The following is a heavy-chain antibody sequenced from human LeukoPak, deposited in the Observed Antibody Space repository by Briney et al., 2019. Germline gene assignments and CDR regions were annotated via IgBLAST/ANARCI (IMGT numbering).Heavy chain of an antibody. Sequence: GGSLRLSCAASGFTFNNYWMSWVRQAPGKGLEWVSGISGSGGRTHYAESVKGRFTISRDNSKNTLYLQMNSLRAEDAAVYYCTASGRFGELSTYYYYMDVWGKGTTVTISS. D-gene: IGHD3-10*01. CDR1: GFTFNNYW. CDR3: TASGRFGELSTYYYYMDV. CDR2: ISGSGGRT. V-gene: IGHV3-23*01. J-gene: IGHJ6*03.